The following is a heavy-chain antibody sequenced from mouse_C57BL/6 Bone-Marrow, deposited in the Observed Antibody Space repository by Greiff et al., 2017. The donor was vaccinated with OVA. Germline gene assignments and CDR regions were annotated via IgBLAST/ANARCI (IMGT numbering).Heavy chain of an antibody. V-gene: IGHV1-54*01. CDR3: ARSLITTVVDPDY. CDR2: INPGSGGT. CDR1: GYAFTNYL. Sequence: VQLQESGAELVRPGTSVKVSCKASGYAFTNYLIAWVKQRPGQGLEWIGVINPGSGGTNYNEKFKGKATLTADKSSSTAYMQLSSLTSEDSAVYFCARSLITTVVDPDYWGQGTTLTVSS. D-gene: IGHD1-1*01. J-gene: IGHJ2*01.